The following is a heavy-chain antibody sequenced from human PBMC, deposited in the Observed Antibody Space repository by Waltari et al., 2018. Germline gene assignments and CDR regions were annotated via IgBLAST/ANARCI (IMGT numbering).Heavy chain of an antibody. CDR1: GGTFSSYA. CDR2: IIPIFGTA. CDR3: ATGGAYGDYGY. V-gene: IGHV1-69*08. D-gene: IGHD4-17*01. Sequence: QVQLVQSGAEVKKPGSSVKVSCKASGGTFSSYAISWVRQAPGQGLEWMGRIIPIFGTANYAQKFQGRVTMTEDTSTDTAYMELSSLRSEDTAVYYCATGGAYGDYGYWGQGTLVTVSS. J-gene: IGHJ4*02.